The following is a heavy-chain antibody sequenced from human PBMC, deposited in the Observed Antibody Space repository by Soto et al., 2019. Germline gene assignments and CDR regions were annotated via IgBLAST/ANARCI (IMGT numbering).Heavy chain of an antibody. CDR1: GGSFSSYA. CDR2: IIPIFGTA. Sequence: SVKVSCKASGGSFSSYAISWVRQAPGQGLEWMGGIIPIFGTANYAQKFQGRVTITADESTSTAYMELSSLRSDDTAVYYCARGPTLGGSPYYFDFWSQGIVVTVSS. J-gene: IGHJ4*02. V-gene: IGHV1-69*13. CDR3: ARGPTLGGSPYYFDF. D-gene: IGHD3-16*01.